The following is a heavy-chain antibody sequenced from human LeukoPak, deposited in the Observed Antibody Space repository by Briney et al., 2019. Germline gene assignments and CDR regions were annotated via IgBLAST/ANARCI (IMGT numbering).Heavy chain of an antibody. D-gene: IGHD3-22*01. CDR1: GGSVSSGSYY. J-gene: IGHJ4*02. CDR2: IYYSGST. CDR3: ASRPNSSGSNRYFDY. Sequence: SETLSLTCTVSGGSVSSGSYYWGWIRQPPGKGLEWIGSIYYSGSTYYNPSLKSRVTISVDTSKNQFSLKLSSVTAADTAVYYCASRPNSSGSNRYFDYWGQGTLVTVSS. V-gene: IGHV4-39*01.